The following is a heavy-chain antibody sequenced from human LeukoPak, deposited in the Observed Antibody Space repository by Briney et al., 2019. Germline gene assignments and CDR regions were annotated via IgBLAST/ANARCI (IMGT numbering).Heavy chain of an antibody. CDR2: VDPEDGET. D-gene: IGHD3-22*01. CDR1: GYTFTDYY. J-gene: IGHJ1*01. CDR3: ATESRHSSGYFGYFQH. Sequence: GASVKVSCKASGYTFTDYYMHWVQQAPGKGLEWMGLVDPEDGETIYAEKFQGRVTITADTSTDTAYMELSSLRSEDTAVYYCATESRHSSGYFGYFQHWGQGTLVTVSS. V-gene: IGHV1-69-2*01.